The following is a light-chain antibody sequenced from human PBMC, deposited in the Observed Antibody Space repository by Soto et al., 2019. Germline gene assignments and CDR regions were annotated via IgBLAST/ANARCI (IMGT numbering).Light chain of an antibody. CDR2: EVS. CDR3: GTWDTSLSAYV. Sequence: QSVLTQPASVSGSPGQSITISCTGTSSDVGGYKYVSWYQQHPGKAPKLMIYEVSNRPSGISNRFSGSKSGNTASLTISGLQAEDEXEYYCGTWDTSLSAYVFAAGTKLTVL. J-gene: IGLJ1*01. CDR1: SSDVGGYKY. V-gene: IGLV2-14*01.